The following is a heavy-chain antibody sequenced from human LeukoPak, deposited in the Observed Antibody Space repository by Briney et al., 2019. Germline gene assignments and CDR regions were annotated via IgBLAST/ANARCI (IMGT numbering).Heavy chain of an antibody. J-gene: IGHJ4*02. CDR2: IYPGDSDT. D-gene: IGHD3-10*01. V-gene: IGHV5-51*01. CDR1: GYYFSRFW. Sequence: GGSLKIFWKGSGYYFSRFWIRLGRQTPGKGLELIGIIYPGDSDTTYSPSFQGQVTISADKSISTAYLQWSSLKASDTAMYYCARPNYYGSGSPAGYWGQGTLVTVSS. CDR3: ARPNYYGSGSPAGY.